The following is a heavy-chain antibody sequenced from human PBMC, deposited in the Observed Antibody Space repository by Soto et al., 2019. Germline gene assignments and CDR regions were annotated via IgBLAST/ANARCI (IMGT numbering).Heavy chain of an antibody. Sequence: QVQLVQSGAEVKKPGASVKVSCKASGYTFTSYAMHWVRQAPGQGLEWMGWFNAGNGNTKYSQKFQDRVTITRDTSASTAYMELSSLRSEDTAVYYCARDLGGWPDFWGQGTLVTVSS. J-gene: IGHJ4*02. V-gene: IGHV1-3*01. CDR3: ARDLGGWPDF. CDR2: FNAGNGNT. D-gene: IGHD2-15*01. CDR1: GYTFTSYA.